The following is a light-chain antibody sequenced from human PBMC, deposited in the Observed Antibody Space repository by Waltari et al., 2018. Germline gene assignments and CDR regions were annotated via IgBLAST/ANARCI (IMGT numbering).Light chain of an antibody. CDR3: QAWDSSTYVV. Sequence: SYELTQPPSVSVSPGQTASITCSGANLGAKYACWYQQKPGQSPGLVIYQDSKRPSGIPERFSGSNSGNTATLTISGTQAMDEADYYCQAWDSSTYVVFGGGTKLTVL. CDR1: NLGAKY. J-gene: IGLJ2*01. CDR2: QDS. V-gene: IGLV3-1*01.